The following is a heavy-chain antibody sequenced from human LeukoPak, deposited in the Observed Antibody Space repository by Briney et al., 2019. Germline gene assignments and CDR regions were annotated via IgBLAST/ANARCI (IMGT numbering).Heavy chain of an antibody. CDR3: ARGATTTGYEF. J-gene: IGHJ4*02. CDR1: GFTFSSYA. CDR2: LSGSGGST. V-gene: IGHV3-23*01. D-gene: IGHD4-17*01. Sequence: GGSLRLSCAASGFTFSSYAMSWVRQAPGKGLQWVSSLSGSGGSTYYTDSVKGRFTISKDNSKNTLYLQMNSVRAEDTAVYYCARGATTTGYEFWDQGILVTVSS.